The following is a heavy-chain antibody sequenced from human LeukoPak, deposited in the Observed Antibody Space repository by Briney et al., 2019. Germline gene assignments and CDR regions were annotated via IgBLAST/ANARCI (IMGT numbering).Heavy chain of an antibody. V-gene: IGHV4-34*01. CDR3: ARGSRGGDYVLDC. CDR2: INHSGST. D-gene: IGHD4-17*01. CDR1: GGSFSGYY. Sequence: SETLSLTCAVYGGSFSGYYWSWIRQPPGKGLEWIGEINHSGSTNYNPSLKSRVTISVDTSKNQFSLKLSSVTAADTAVYYCARGSRGGDYVLDCWGQGTLVTVSS. J-gene: IGHJ4*02.